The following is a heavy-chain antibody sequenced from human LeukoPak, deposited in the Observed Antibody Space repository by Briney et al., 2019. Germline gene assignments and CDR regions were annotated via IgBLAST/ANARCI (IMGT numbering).Heavy chain of an antibody. CDR3: ARGGRYRQDY. CDR2: IYYSGST. V-gene: IGHV4-59*01. J-gene: IGHJ4*02. Sequence: SETLSLTCTVSGGSISSYYWSWIRQPPGKGLEWIGYIYYSGSTNYNPSLKSRVTISVDTSKNQLSLKLSSVTAADTAVYYCARGGRYRQDYWGQGTLVTVSS. CDR1: GGSISSYY. D-gene: IGHD2-15*01.